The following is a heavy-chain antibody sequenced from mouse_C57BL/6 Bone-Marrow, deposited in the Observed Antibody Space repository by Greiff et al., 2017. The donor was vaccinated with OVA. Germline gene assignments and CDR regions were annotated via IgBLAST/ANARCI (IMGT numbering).Heavy chain of an antibody. CDR1: GYTFTDYY. J-gene: IGHJ4*01. CDR3: ARYYYGSKDYAMDY. Sequence: EVKLQQSGPELVKPGASVKISCKASGYTFTDYYMNWVKQSHGKSLEWIGDINPNNGGTSYNQKFKGKATLTVDKSSSTAYMELRSLTSEDSAVYYCARYYYGSKDYAMDYWGQGTSVTVSS. D-gene: IGHD1-1*01. V-gene: IGHV1-26*01. CDR2: INPNNGGT.